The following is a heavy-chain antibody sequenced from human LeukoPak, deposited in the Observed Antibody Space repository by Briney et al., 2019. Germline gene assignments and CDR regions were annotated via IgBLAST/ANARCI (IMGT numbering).Heavy chain of an antibody. V-gene: IGHV3-7*01. CDR3: ARDHCSSTSCHNDY. CDR2: IKQDGSEK. Sequence: RGSLRLSPAPSVFTFSSYWMSWVRQAPGKGLEWVANIKQDGSEKYYVDSVKGRFTISRDNAKNSLYLQMNSLRAEDTAVYYCARDHCSSTSCHNDYWGQGTLVTVSS. D-gene: IGHD2-2*01. J-gene: IGHJ4*02. CDR1: VFTFSSYW.